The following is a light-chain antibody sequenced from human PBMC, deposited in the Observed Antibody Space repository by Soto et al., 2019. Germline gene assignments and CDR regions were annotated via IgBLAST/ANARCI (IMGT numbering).Light chain of an antibody. V-gene: IGKV1-39*01. J-gene: IGKJ1*01. CDR2: AAS. CDR1: QSISNY. CDR3: QHSYSTPPA. Sequence: DIQMTQSPSSLSASVGDRVTITCRASQSISNYLNWYQQRPGKAPKLLIYAASSLQSGVPSRFSGSRSGTDFTLTISSLQPEDFATYYCQHSYSTPPAFGQGTKVESK.